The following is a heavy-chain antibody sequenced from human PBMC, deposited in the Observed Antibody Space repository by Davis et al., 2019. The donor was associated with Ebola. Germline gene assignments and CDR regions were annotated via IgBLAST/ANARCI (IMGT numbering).Heavy chain of an antibody. D-gene: IGHD3-16*01. CDR3: AKDPVGGRAPGGSYFDY. CDR1: GFTFSSYG. CDR2: ISYDGSNK. V-gene: IGHV3-30*18. J-gene: IGHJ4*02. Sequence: PGGSLRLSCAASGFTFSSYGMHWVRQAPGKGLEWVAVISYDGSNKYYADSVKGRFTISRDNSKNTLYLQMNSLRAEDTAVYYCAKDPVGGRAPGGSYFDYWGQGTLVTVSS.